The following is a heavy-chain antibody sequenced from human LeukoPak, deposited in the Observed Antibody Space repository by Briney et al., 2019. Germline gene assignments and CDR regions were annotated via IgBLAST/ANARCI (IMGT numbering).Heavy chain of an antibody. Sequence: GSLRLSCAASGFRFSSYAMHWVRQAPGKGLEWVAGISYDGSEKYYADSVKGRFSASRDNSKNTVYLQMDSLRDDDTAVYYCARGGGSGWYNFFDYWGQGTLVSVSS. J-gene: IGHJ4*02. D-gene: IGHD6-19*01. V-gene: IGHV3-30*04. CDR3: ARGGGSGWYNFFDY. CDR2: ISYDGSEK. CDR1: GFRFSSYA.